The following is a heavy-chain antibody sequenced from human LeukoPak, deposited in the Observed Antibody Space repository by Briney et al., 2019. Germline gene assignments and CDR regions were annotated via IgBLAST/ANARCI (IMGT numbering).Heavy chain of an antibody. J-gene: IGHJ4*02. Sequence: GGSLRLSCAASGFTFSSYAMSWVRQAPGKGLEWVPTITSGGNTFYADSVKGRFTISRDNSKNTLNLQMNTLRAEDTAVYYCARETQLVYWGQGTLVTVSS. CDR3: ARETQLVY. CDR2: ITSGGNT. CDR1: GFTFSSYA. V-gene: IGHV3-23*01.